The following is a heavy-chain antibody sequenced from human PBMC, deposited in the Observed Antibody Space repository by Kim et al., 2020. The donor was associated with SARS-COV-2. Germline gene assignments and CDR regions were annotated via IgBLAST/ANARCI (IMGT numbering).Heavy chain of an antibody. V-gene: IGHV4-34*01. CDR3: ARWTYYYGSNSDNWFDP. Sequence: LKSRVTISVGTSKNQFSLKLSSVTAADTAVYYCARWTYYYGSNSDNWFDPWGQGTLVTVSS. J-gene: IGHJ5*02. D-gene: IGHD3-10*01.